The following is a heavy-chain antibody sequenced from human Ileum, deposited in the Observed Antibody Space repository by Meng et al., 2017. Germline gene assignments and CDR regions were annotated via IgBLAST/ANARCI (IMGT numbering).Heavy chain of an antibody. CDR3: SRTSYYDNSGYYPG. CDR1: GVCFIGYY. J-gene: IGHJ4*02. D-gene: IGHD3-22*01. Sequence: ERLPIGGAGLLKPSGHLALPSPVYGVCFIGYYWIWIGQPPAKGLEWIGEINHRGRTNDNPSLKSRVTISVDTSKNQFSLKLSSVTAADTAVYYCSRTSYYDNSGYYPGWGQGTLVTVSS. V-gene: IGHV4-34*01. CDR2: INHRGRT.